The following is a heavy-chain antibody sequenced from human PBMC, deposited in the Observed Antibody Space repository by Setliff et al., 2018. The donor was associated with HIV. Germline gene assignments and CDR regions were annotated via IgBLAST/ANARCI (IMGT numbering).Heavy chain of an antibody. V-gene: IGHV3-30-3*01. D-gene: IGHD3-10*01. CDR1: GFTFSSYA. J-gene: IGHJ6*02. Sequence: GGSLRLSCAASGFTFSSYAMHWVRQAPGKGLEWVAVISYDGSNKYYADSVKGRFTISRDNSKNTLYLQMSSLRAEDTAVYYCARVLGSYYGSGSPWGYGMDVWGQGTTVTVSS. CDR2: ISYDGSNK. CDR3: ARVLGSYYGSGSPWGYGMDV.